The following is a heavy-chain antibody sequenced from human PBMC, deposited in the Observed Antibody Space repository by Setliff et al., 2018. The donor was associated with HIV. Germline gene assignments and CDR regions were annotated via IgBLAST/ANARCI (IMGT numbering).Heavy chain of an antibody. CDR3: AKNDILTGYYKGVDY. V-gene: IGHV3-23*01. J-gene: IGHJ4*02. D-gene: IGHD3-9*01. CDR2: ILSTGERT. Sequence: GGSLRLSCAASGFTFSNYAMSWVRQAPGEGLEWVSAILSTGERTFYADSVKGRFTISRDNSKNTVYLQMNSLRAEDTAVYYCAKNDILTGYYKGVDYWGQGTLVTVSS. CDR1: GFTFSNYA.